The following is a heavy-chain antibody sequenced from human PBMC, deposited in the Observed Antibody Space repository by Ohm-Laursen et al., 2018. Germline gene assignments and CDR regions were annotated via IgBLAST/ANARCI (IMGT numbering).Heavy chain of an antibody. CDR1: GFTFSSYS. Sequence: GSLRLSCAASGFTFSSYSMNWVRQAPGKGLEWVSSISSSSSYIYYADSVKGRFTISRDNAKNSLYLQMSSLRAKDTAVYYCAREGELSSYYYGMDVWGQGTTVTVSS. CDR3: AREGELSSYYYGMDV. J-gene: IGHJ6*02. D-gene: IGHD3-16*02. V-gene: IGHV3-21*01. CDR2: ISSSSSYI.